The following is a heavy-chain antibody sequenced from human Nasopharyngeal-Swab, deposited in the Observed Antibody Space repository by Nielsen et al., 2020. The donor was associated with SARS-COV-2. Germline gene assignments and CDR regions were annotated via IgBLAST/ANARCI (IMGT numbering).Heavy chain of an antibody. CDR1: GFTFSDYY. J-gene: IGHJ6*02. D-gene: IGHD6-6*01. Sequence: GGSLRLSCVASGFTFSDYYMSWIRQAPGKGLEWVSYISSSGSTIYYADSVKGRFTISRDNAKNSLYLQMNSLRAEDTAVYYCARSSIAAREYYYGMDVWGQGTTVTVSS. CDR2: ISSSGSTI. CDR3: ARSSIAAREYYYGMDV. V-gene: IGHV3-11*01.